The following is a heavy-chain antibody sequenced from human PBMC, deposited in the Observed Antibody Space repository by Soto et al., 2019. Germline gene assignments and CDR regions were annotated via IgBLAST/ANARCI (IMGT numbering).Heavy chain of an antibody. CDR3: ARRRRGPSIAAHRAFDI. CDR1: GFTFSSYW. Sequence: GGSLRLSCAASGFTFSSYWMSWVRQAPGKGLEWVANIKQDGSEKYYVDSVKGRFTISRDNAKNSLYLQMNSLRAEDTAVYYCARRRRGPSIAAHRAFDIWGQGTMVTVSS. D-gene: IGHD6-6*01. J-gene: IGHJ3*02. V-gene: IGHV3-7*01. CDR2: IKQDGSEK.